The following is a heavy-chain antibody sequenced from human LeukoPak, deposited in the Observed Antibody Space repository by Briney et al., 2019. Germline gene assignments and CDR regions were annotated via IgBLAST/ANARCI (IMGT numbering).Heavy chain of an antibody. J-gene: IGHJ4*02. CDR1: GYTLTSYG. CDR2: VSAYADNT. CDR3: ARDCIGCHGFDY. Sequence: GASVKVSCKASGYTLTSYGITWVRQAPGQGLEWMGWVSAYADNTNYVQRIQGRVTMTTDTSTSTAYMELRSLRSDDTAVYYCARDCIGCHGFDYWGQGTLVTVSS. V-gene: IGHV1-18*01. D-gene: IGHD2-15*01.